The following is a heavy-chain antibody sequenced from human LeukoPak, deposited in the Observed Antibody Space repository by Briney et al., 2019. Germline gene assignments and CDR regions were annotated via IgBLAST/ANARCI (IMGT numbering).Heavy chain of an antibody. Sequence: RGSLRLSCAASGLTFSSYSMNWVRQAPGKRLEWISHIWGDGTRIWYADSVKGRFTISRDNAKNSLYLQMNSLRAEDTALYYCATDRDWGFDYWGQGTLVTVSS. CDR3: ATDRDWGFDY. CDR1: GLTFSSYS. V-gene: IGHV3-48*01. D-gene: IGHD7-27*01. J-gene: IGHJ4*02. CDR2: IWGDGTRI.